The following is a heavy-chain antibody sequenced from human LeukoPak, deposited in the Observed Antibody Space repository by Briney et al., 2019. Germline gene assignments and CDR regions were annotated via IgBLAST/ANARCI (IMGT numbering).Heavy chain of an antibody. CDR1: GFTFSSYA. Sequence: GGSLRLSCAASGFTFSSYAMSWVRQAPGKGLEWVAVITYDGSNKYYTDSVKGRFTISRDNAKNSLYLQMNTLRAEDTAVYYCTRDGDTGMVGGYYYYMDVWGKGTTVTVSS. D-gene: IGHD5-18*01. CDR3: TRDGDTGMVGGYYYYMDV. V-gene: IGHV3-30*03. J-gene: IGHJ6*03. CDR2: ITYDGSNK.